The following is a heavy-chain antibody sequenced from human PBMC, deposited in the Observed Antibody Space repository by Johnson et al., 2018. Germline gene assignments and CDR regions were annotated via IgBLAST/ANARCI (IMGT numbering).Heavy chain of an antibody. CDR1: GGTFSSYA. D-gene: IGHD3-10*01. CDR2: IIPIFGTA. Sequence: VQLVESGAEVKKXGSSVKVSCKASGGTFSSYAISWVRQAPGQGLEWMGGIIPIFGTANYAQKFQGRVTITADESTSTAYMELSSLRSEDTAVYYCGNYGSGPNDAFDIWGQGTMVTVSS. J-gene: IGHJ3*02. CDR3: GNYGSGPNDAFDI. V-gene: IGHV1-69*01.